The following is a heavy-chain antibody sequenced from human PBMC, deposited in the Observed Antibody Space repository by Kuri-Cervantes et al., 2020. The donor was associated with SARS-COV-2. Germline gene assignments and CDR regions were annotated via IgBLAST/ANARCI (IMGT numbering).Heavy chain of an antibody. CDR3: ARVTGSSSWYDSRPNHNWFDP. CDR2: IYYSGST. J-gene: IGHJ5*02. CDR1: GGSISSSSSY. Sequence: SETLSLTCTVSGGSISSSSSYWGWIRQPPGKGLEWIGSIYYSGSTYYNPSLKSRVTISVDTSKNQFSLKLSSVTAADTAVYYCARVTGSSSWYDSRPNHNWFDPWGQGTLVTVSS. V-gene: IGHV4-39*07. D-gene: IGHD6-13*01.